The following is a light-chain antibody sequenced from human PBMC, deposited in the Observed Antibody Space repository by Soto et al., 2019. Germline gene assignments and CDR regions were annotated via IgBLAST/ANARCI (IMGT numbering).Light chain of an antibody. V-gene: IGLV1-51*01. J-gene: IGLJ1*01. Sequence: QSVLTQPPSVSAAPGQKVTISCSGSSSNIGSNSVSWYRHLPGTAPKLLIYDNNKRPSGIPDRFSGSKSGTSATLGITGLQTEDESEYYCGAWDNSLSAYAFGTGTKVTVL. CDR2: DNN. CDR1: SSNIGSNS. CDR3: GAWDNSLSAYA.